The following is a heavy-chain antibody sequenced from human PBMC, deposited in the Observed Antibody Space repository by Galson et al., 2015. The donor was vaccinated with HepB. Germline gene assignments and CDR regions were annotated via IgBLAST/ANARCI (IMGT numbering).Heavy chain of an antibody. CDR3: AKEKVAYCSAPTCYPGY. Sequence: SLRLSCAASGFSFSSYAMSWVRQAPGKGLEWVSTVTGSGVNTVYADSVKGRFTISRDNSRNTLYLQMNSLRAEDTAVYYCAKEKVAYCSAPTCYPGYWGQGTLVTVSS. D-gene: IGHD2-15*01. J-gene: IGHJ4*02. V-gene: IGHV3-23*01. CDR1: GFSFSSYA. CDR2: VTGSGVNT.